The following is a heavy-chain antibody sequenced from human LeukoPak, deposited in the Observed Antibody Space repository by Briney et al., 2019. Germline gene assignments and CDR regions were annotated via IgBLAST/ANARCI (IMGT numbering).Heavy chain of an antibody. D-gene: IGHD1-26*01. CDR1: GYSFTSYW. CDR3: SRATGRYYSYYYMDF. Sequence: AEALKISCKGSGYSFTSYWIGWVRHMPGKGLEWMGIIYPGDSDTRYSPSFQGQVTISANKSISTAYLQWSSLKASDTAMYYCSRATGRYYSYYYMDFWGKGTTVTVSS. V-gene: IGHV5-51*01. J-gene: IGHJ6*03. CDR2: IYPGDSDT.